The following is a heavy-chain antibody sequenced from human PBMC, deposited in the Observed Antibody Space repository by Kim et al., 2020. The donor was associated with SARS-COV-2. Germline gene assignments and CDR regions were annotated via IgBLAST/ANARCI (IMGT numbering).Heavy chain of an antibody. CDR3: ASGTMVRGVMWGFQH. V-gene: IGHV5-51*01. J-gene: IGHJ1*01. CDR1: GYSFTSYW. CDR2: IYPGDSDT. Sequence: GESLKISCKGSGYSFTSYWIDWVRQMPGKGLEWMGIIYPGDSDTRYSPSFQGQVTISADKSISTAYLQWSSLKASDTAMYYCASGTMVRGVMWGFQHWGQGTLVTVSS. D-gene: IGHD3-10*01.